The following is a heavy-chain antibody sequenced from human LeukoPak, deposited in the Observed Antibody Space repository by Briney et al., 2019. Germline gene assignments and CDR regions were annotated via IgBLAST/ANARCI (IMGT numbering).Heavy chain of an antibody. CDR3: ARWVVPAAIDY. J-gene: IGHJ4*02. Sequence: SETLSLTCAVYGGSFSGYYWSWIRQPPGKGLEWIGEINHSGSTNYNPSLKSRVTISVDTSKYQFSLKLSSVTAADTAVYYCARWVVPAAIDYWGQGTLATVSS. D-gene: IGHD2-2*02. V-gene: IGHV4-34*01. CDR2: INHSGST. CDR1: GGSFSGYY.